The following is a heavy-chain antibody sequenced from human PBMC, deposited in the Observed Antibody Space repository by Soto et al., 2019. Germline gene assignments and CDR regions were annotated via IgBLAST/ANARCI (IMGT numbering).Heavy chain of an antibody. J-gene: IGHJ4*02. CDR2: ISWDGGTT. CDR3: AKDGNSGSYYLFDY. V-gene: IGHV3-43*01. D-gene: IGHD1-26*01. CDR1: GFTSDDYS. Sequence: GLLLRLSCGVSGFTSDDYSRHCVSQDPGKGLEWVSLISWDGGTTYYADSVKGRFTISRDNSKNSLYLQMNSLRTEDTALYYCAKDGNSGSYYLFDYWGQGTMVTVS.